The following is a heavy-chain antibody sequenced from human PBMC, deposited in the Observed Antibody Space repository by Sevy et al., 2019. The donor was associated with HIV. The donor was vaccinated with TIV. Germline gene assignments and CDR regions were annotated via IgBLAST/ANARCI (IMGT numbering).Heavy chain of an antibody. CDR3: AKDVVVLIGDAFDI. CDR1: GFTFSSYA. J-gene: IGHJ3*02. D-gene: IGHD3-22*01. Sequence: GGSLRFSCAASGFTFSSYAMNWVRQAPGKGLQWVSAISGADSSTHYADSVKGRFTISRDNSKNTLYLQMNSLRAEDTAIYYCAKDVVVLIGDAFDIWGQGTMVTVSS. V-gene: IGHV3-23*01. CDR2: ISGADSST.